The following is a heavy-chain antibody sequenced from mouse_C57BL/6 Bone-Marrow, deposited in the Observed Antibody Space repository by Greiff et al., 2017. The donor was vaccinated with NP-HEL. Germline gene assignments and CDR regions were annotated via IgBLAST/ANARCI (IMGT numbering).Heavy chain of an antibody. J-gene: IGHJ4*01. CDR2: ISYSGST. CDR3: ARAYSNYFYAMDY. V-gene: IGHV3-1*01. D-gene: IGHD2-5*01. Sequence: EVKLQESGPGMVKPSQSLSLTCTVTGYSITSGYDWHWIRHFPGNQLEWMGYISYSGSTNYNPSLKSRISITHDTSKNHFFLKLNSVTTDDTATYYCARAYSNYFYAMDYWGQGTSVTVSS. CDR1: GYSITSGYD.